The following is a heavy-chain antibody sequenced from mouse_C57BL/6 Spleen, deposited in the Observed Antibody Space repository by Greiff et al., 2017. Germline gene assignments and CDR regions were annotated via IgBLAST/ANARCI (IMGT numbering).Heavy chain of an antibody. Sequence: VQLQQPGAELVRPGSSVKLSCKASGYTFTSYWMHWVKQRPIQGLEWIGNIDPSDSETHYNQKFKDKATLTVDKSSSTAYMQLSSLTSEDSAVYYCALDSSGPYYAMDYWGQGTSVTVSS. CDR3: ALDSSGPYYAMDY. J-gene: IGHJ4*01. D-gene: IGHD3-2*02. CDR1: GYTFTSYW. V-gene: IGHV1-52*01. CDR2: IDPSDSET.